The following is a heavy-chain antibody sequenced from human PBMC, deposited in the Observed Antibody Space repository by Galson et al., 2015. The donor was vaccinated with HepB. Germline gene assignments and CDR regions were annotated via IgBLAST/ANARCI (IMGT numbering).Heavy chain of an antibody. CDR1: GFTFGDYA. V-gene: IGHV3-49*03. CDR2: IRSKAYGGTT. CDR3: TRPYYYDSSGYPGGFQH. Sequence: LRLSCAASGFTFGDYAMSWFRQAPGKGLEWVGFIRSKAYGGTTEYAASVKGRFTISRDDSKSIAYLQMNSLKTEDTAVYYCTRPYYYDSSGYPGGFQHWGQGTLVTVSS. D-gene: IGHD3-22*01. J-gene: IGHJ1*01.